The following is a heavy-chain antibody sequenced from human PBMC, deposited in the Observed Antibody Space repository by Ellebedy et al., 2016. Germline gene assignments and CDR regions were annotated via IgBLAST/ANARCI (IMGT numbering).Heavy chain of an antibody. CDR3: ARSPREGAAAGTYYFDY. V-gene: IGHV2-70*04. J-gene: IGHJ4*02. CDR1: GFSLSTSGMR. D-gene: IGHD6-13*01. CDR2: IDWDDDK. Sequence: SGPTLVXPTQTLTLTCTFSGFSLSTSGMRVSWIRQPPGKALEWLARIDWDDDKFYSTSLKTRLTISKDTSKNQVVLTMTNMDPVDTATYYCARSPREGAAAGTYYFDYWGQGTLVTVSS.